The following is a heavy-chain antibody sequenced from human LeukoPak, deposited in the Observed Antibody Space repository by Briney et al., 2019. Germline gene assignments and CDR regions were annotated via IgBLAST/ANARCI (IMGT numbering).Heavy chain of an antibody. D-gene: IGHD2-15*01. CDR1: GFTFSSYW. Sequence: GGSLRLSCAASGFTFSSYWMSWVRQAPGKGLEWVANIKQDGSEKYCVDSVKGRFTISRDNAKNSLYLQMNSLRAEDTAVYYCARVMEAGYCSGGSCYHQPGYFDYWGQGTLVTVSS. V-gene: IGHV3-7*04. CDR2: IKQDGSEK. CDR3: ARVMEAGYCSGGSCYHQPGYFDY. J-gene: IGHJ4*02.